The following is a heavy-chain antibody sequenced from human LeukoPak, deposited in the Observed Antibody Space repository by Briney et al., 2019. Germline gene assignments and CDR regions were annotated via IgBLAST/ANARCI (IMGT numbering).Heavy chain of an antibody. CDR2: IYSAGST. V-gene: IGHV3-53*01. D-gene: IGHD3-9*01. Sequence: GGSLRLSCAASGFTVSSNYMSLVRRAQGYGLELVSVIYSAGSTYYADSVKGRFTISRDNSKNTLYLQMNSLRAEDTAVYYCARETKDYDILTGYYTGGFDYWGQGTLVTVSS. CDR1: GFTVSSNY. CDR3: ARETKDYDILTGYYTGGFDY. J-gene: IGHJ4*02.